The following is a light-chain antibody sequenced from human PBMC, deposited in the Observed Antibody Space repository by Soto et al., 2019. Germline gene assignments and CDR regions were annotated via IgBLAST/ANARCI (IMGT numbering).Light chain of an antibody. CDR1: QSVSSN. V-gene: IGKV3-15*01. CDR3: QQYNNWPWT. CDR2: GAS. J-gene: IGKJ1*01. Sequence: IVMTQSPATLSVSPGERATLYCRASQSVSSNLAWYQQKPGQAPRLLIYGASTRATGIPARFSGSGSGTEFTLTISSLQSEDFAVYYCQQYNNWPWTVGQVTKVDIK.